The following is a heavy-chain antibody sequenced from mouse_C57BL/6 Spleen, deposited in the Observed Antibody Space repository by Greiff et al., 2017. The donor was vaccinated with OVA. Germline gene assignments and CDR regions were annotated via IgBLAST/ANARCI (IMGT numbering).Heavy chain of an antibody. D-gene: IGHD2-5*01. J-gene: IGHJ4*01. CDR2: ISYDGSN. CDR1: GYSITSGYY. Sequence: DVKLVESGPGLVKPSQSLSLTCSVTGYSITSGYYWNWIRQFPGNKLEWMGYISYDGSNNYNPSLKNRISITRDTSKNQFFLKLNSVTTEDTATYYCATYYSNYGYYAMDYWGQGTSVTVSS. V-gene: IGHV3-6*01. CDR3: ATYYSNYGYYAMDY.